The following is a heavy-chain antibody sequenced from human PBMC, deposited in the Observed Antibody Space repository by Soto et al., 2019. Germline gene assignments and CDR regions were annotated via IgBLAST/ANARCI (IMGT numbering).Heavy chain of an antibody. J-gene: IGHJ4*02. CDR1: GFMFSSYT. Sequence: GGSLRLSCPASGFMFSSYTMNWVRQAPGKGLEWVSSVSFRGDIYYADSLEGRFTISIDDAKNSLYLQMNSLRAEDTAVYYCARGCSSASCYYYWGQGTLVTVSS. CDR2: VSFRGDI. V-gene: IGHV3-21*01. CDR3: ARGCSSASCYYY. D-gene: IGHD2-2*01.